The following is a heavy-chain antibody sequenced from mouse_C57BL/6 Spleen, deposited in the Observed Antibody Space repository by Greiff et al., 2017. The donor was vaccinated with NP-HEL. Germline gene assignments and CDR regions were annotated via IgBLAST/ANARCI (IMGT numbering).Heavy chain of an antibody. CDR3: ARRYGGFAY. CDR2: INPNNGGT. CDR1: GYTFTDYN. D-gene: IGHD1-1*01. V-gene: IGHV1-18*01. J-gene: IGHJ3*01. Sequence: EVMLVESGPELVKPGASVKIPCKASGYTFTDYNMDWVKQSHGKSLEWIGDINPNNGGTIYNQKFKGKATLTVDKSSSTAYMELRSLTSEDTAVYYCARRYGGFAYWGQGTLVTVSA.